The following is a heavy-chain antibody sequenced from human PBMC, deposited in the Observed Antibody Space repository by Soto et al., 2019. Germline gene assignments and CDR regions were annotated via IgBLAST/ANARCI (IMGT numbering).Heavy chain of an antibody. CDR2: IRGSGGST. J-gene: IGHJ6*02. Sequence: PGGSLRLSCAASGFTFSSYAMSWVRQAPGKGLEWVSAIRGSGGSTYYADSVKGRFNISRDNSKNTLYLQMNSLRAEDTAVYYCAKSEEWGSGSYYKRPYYYYGMDVWGQGTTVTVSS. V-gene: IGHV3-23*01. CDR3: AKSEEWGSGSYYKRPYYYYGMDV. CDR1: GFTFSSYA. D-gene: IGHD3-10*01.